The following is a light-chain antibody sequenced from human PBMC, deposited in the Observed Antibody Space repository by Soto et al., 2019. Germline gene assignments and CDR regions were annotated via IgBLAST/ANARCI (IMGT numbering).Light chain of an antibody. CDR1: QSVSSRY. CDR3: QQYGSSGT. CDR2: GTS. Sequence: IVLTQSPGTLSLSPGDRATLACLASQSVSSRYLAWYQQTPGQAPRLLIYGTSHRATGIPDRFSGSGSGTDFTLTISRLEPEDFAVYYCQQYGSSGTFGQGTKVDIK. V-gene: IGKV3-20*01. J-gene: IGKJ1*01.